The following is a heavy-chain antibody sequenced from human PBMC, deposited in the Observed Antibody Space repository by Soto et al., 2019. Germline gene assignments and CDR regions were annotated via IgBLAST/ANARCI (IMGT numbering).Heavy chain of an antibody. Sequence: SETLSLTCAVYGGSFSGYYWSWIRQPPGKGLEWIGEINHSGSTNYNPSLKSRVTISVDTSKNQFSLKLSSVTAADTAVYYCARDRDMVALWYFDYWGQGTLVTVSS. CDR2: INHSGST. CDR3: ARDRDMVALWYFDY. V-gene: IGHV4-34*01. CDR1: GGSFSGYY. J-gene: IGHJ4*02. D-gene: IGHD5-12*01.